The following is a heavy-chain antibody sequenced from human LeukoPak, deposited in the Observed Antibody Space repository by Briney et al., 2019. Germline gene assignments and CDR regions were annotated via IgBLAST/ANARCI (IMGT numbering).Heavy chain of an antibody. V-gene: IGHV3-21*01. CDR2: ISSSSSYI. CDR3: ARDRGIGVAVAGTVDY. D-gene: IGHD6-19*01. CDR1: GFTFSSYS. Sequence: GGSLRLSCAASGFTFSSYSMNWVRQAPGKGLEWVSSISSSSSYIYYADSVKGRFTISRDNAKNSLYLQMNSLRAEDTAVYYCARDRGIGVAVAGTVDYWGQGTLVTVSS. J-gene: IGHJ4*02.